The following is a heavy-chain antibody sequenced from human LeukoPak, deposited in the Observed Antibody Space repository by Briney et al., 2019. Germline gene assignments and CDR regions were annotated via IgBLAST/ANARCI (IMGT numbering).Heavy chain of an antibody. J-gene: IGHJ6*04. CDR3: ARRGCSGGSCSLLGYYYYGMDV. CDR2: INPSGGST. V-gene: IGHV1-46*01. CDR1: GYTFTSYY. Sequence: GASVKVSCKASGYTFTSYYMHWVRQAPGQGLEWMGIINPSGGSTGYAQKFQGRVTMTRDTSTSTVYMELSSLRSEDTAVYYCARRGCSGGSCSLLGYYYYGMDVWGKGTTVTVSS. D-gene: IGHD2-15*01.